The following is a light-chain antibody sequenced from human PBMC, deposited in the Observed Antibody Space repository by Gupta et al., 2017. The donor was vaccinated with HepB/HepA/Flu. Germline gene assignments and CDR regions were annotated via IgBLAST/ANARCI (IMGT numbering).Light chain of an antibody. CDR2: VEYSGTY. Sequence: QPVLTQSSSASASLGSSVTLTCTLSSGHTTYIIAWHQQQPGKAPRYLMKVEYSGTYNKGSGVPDRFSGSSSGADRYLTISNLQSEDEADYYCETWDNKVFGGGTKLTVL. CDR1: SGHTTYI. CDR3: ETWDNKV. V-gene: IGLV4-60*03. J-gene: IGLJ2*01.